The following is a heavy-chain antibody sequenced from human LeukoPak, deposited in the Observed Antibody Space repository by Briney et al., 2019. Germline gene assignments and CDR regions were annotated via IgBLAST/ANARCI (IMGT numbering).Heavy chain of an antibody. CDR1: GGSFSGYY. CDR2: INHSGST. CDR3: ARWDDSSGYYYFDY. J-gene: IGHJ4*02. V-gene: IGHV4-34*01. D-gene: IGHD3-22*01. Sequence: SETLSLTCDVYGGSFSGYYWSWIRQPPGKGLEWIGEINHSGSTNYNPSLKSRVTISVDTSKNQFSLKLSSVTAADTAVYYCARWDDSSGYYYFDYWGQGTLVTVSS.